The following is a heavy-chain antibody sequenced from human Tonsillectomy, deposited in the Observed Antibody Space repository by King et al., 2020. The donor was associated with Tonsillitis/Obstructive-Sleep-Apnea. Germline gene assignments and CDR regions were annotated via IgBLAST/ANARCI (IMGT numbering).Heavy chain of an antibody. D-gene: IGHD1-14*01. V-gene: IGHV3-53*01. CDR1: GFTVSNTY. CDR3: AREPAGYYYGMDV. J-gene: IGHJ6*02. CDR2: IYTGGST. Sequence: VQLVESGGGLIQPGGSLRLSCAASGFTVSNTYISWVRQAPGKGLEWVSVIYTGGSTYYADSVKGRFTISRDNSNNTLYLQMNSLRAEDTAVYYCAREPAGYYYGMDVWGQGPTVTVSS.